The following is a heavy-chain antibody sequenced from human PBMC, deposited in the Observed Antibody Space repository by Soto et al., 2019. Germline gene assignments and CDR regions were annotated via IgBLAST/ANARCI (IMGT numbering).Heavy chain of an antibody. J-gene: IGHJ4*01. CDR3: ARAYVMVVAGSTFDY. Sequence: PSGALSLTSTVSGYSSSSGYYWGWIRQPPGKGSECIASFYHGGTTFYNPSLKSRITVSVDTSHILCSLNLRSGTAGDTAVYFCARAYVMVVAGSTFDYWGHVTLFTVS. CDR2: FYHGGTT. V-gene: IGHV4-38-2*02. CDR1: GYSSSSGYY. D-gene: IGHD6-19*01.